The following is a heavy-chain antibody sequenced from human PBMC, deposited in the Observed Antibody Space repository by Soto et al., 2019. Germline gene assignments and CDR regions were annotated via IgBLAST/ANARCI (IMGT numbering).Heavy chain of an antibody. Sequence: GESLKISCKGSGYSFAGYWITWVRQKPGKGLEWMGRIDPSDSQTYYSPSFRGHVTISATKSITTVFLQWSSLRASDTAMYYCARQIYDSDTGPNFQSYFDPWGQGNPVTVSS. CDR1: GYSFAGYW. V-gene: IGHV5-10-1*01. CDR3: ARQIYDSDTGPNFQSYFDP. CDR2: IDPSDSQT. J-gene: IGHJ4*02. D-gene: IGHD3-22*01.